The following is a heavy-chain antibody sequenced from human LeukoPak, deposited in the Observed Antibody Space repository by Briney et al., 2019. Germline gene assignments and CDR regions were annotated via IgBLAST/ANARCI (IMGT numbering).Heavy chain of an antibody. V-gene: IGHV3-13*01. CDR2: IGTAGDT. CDR1: GFTFSSYD. D-gene: IGHD6-19*01. J-gene: IGHJ6*02. Sequence: GGSLRLSCAASGFTFSSYDMHWVRQATGKGLEWVSAIGTAGDTYYPGSVKGRFTISRENAKNSLYLQINSLRAGDTAVYYCARAFSGWPSYYYYGMDVWGQGTTVTVSS. CDR3: ARAFSGWPSYYYYGMDV.